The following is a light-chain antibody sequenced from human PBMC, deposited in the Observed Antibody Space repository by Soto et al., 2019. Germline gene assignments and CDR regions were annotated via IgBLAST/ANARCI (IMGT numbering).Light chain of an antibody. CDR1: SGDVGGYNY. J-gene: IGLJ1*01. CDR2: DVN. V-gene: IGLV2-8*01. CDR3: SSHAGSNNPFV. Sequence: QSALTQPPSASGSPGQSVTISCTGTSGDVGGYNYVSWYQQHPGKAPKLMIYDVNKRPSGVPDRFSGSKSGNTASLTVSGLQAEDEADHYCSSHAGSNNPFVFGTGTKLTVL.